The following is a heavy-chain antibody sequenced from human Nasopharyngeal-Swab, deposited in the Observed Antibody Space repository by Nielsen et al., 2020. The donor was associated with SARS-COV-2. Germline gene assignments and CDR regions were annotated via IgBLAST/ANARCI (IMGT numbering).Heavy chain of an antibody. CDR3: ARYTRPGDYIYYYYGMDV. J-gene: IGHJ6*02. Sequence: ASVKVSCKASGYTFASYGISWVRQALGQGLEWMGWISAYNGNTNYAQKLQGRVTMTTDTSTNTAYMELRSLRSDDTAVYYCARYTRPGDYIYYYYGMDVWGQGTTVTVSS. V-gene: IGHV1-18*01. D-gene: IGHD4-17*01. CDR1: GYTFASYG. CDR2: ISAYNGNT.